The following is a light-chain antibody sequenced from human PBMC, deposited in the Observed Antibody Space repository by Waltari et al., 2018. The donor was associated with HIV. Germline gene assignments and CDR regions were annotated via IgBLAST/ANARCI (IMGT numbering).Light chain of an antibody. Sequence: QSVLTQPPSASGTPGQRVTISCSGSSSNIGRSYIYWYQQLPGTAPKLLIYGSNQRPSGVPDLFSGSKSGTSASLAISGLRSEDEADYYCAAWDDSLSGRVFGGGTKLTVL. CDR1: SSNIGRSY. J-gene: IGLJ3*02. CDR2: GSN. V-gene: IGLV1-47*01. CDR3: AAWDDSLSGRV.